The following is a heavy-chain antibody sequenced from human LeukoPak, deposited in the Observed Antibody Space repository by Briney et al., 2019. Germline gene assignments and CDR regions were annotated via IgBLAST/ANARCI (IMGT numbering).Heavy chain of an antibody. CDR3: ARDRCSSTSCYTHYFDY. CDR1: GFTFSNYA. CDR2: ISYDGSNK. V-gene: IGHV3-30-3*01. J-gene: IGHJ4*02. Sequence: PGRSLRLSCAASGFTFSNYAMHWVRQAPGQGLEWVAVISYDGSNKYYADSVKGRFTISGDTSKNTLYLQMNSLRAEDTAVYYCARDRCSSTSCYTHYFDYWGQGTLVTVSS. D-gene: IGHD2-2*02.